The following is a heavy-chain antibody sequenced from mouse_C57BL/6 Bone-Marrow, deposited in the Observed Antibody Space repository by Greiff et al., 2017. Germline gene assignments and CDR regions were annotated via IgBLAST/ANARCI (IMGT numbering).Heavy chain of an antibody. Sequence: VQLQQSGPELVKPGASVKISCKASGYAFSSSWMNWVKQRPGKGLEWIGRIYPGDGDTNYNGKFKGQAILAADKSSSTAYMQLSSLTSEDSAVYFCAFIATVVRHLYAMDDWGKGTTVTVSS. J-gene: IGHJ4*01. CDR1: GYAFSSSW. V-gene: IGHV1-82*01. CDR2: IYPGDGDT. CDR3: AFIATVVRHLYAMDD. D-gene: IGHD1-1*01.